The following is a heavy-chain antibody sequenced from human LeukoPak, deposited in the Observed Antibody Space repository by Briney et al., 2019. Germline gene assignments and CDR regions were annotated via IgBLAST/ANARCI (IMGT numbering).Heavy chain of an antibody. CDR1: GFTFGDYL. J-gene: IGHJ4*02. V-gene: IGHV3-11*01. CDR3: ARASYNWN. CDR2: IGPSGTTL. Sequence: GGSLRLSCAASGFTFGDYLMSWVRQAPGKGLEWVSYIGPSGTTLYYADSVKGRFTISRGDAKSSLYLQLSSLRAEDTAVYYCARASYNWNWGQGTLVTVSS. D-gene: IGHD1-20*01.